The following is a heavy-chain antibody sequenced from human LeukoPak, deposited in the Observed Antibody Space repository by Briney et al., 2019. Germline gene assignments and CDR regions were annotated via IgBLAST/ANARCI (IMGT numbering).Heavy chain of an antibody. Sequence: GASVKVSCKASGYTFTSYGISWVRQATGQGLEWMGWVNLKSGYTGYAQKFQGRLTITRDTSINTAYMELSSLRSEDTAVYYCARVDGSPDYWGQGTLVTVSS. CDR2: VNLKSGYT. CDR1: GYTFTSYG. V-gene: IGHV1-8*03. D-gene: IGHD2-15*01. J-gene: IGHJ4*02. CDR3: ARVDGSPDY.